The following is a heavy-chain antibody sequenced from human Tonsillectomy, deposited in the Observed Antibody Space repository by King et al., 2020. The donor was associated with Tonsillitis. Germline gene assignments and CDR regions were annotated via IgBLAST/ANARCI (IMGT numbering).Heavy chain of an antibody. CDR3: AKAAQPNRDWYFDL. CDR2: ISGSGGST. Sequence: VQLVESGGGLVQPGGSLRLSCAASGFTFSSYAMSWVRQAPGKGLEWVSGISGSGGSTYYADSVKGRFIISRDNSKNTMYLQMKSLRAEDTAVYYCAKAAQPNRDWYFDLWGRGTLVTVSS. CDR1: GFTFSSYA. V-gene: IGHV3-23*04. J-gene: IGHJ2*01. D-gene: IGHD1-14*01.